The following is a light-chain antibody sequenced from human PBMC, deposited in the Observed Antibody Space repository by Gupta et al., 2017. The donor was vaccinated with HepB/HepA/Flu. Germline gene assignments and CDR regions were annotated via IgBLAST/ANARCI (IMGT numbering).Light chain of an antibody. Sequence: EIVMTQSPVTLSVSPGEGATLSCRASQSISNSLAWYQQKPGQAPRLLIYGASTRATGIAARFSGSRSGTEFTLTISSLQSEDFAVYYCLQYKNWPPWTFGQGTKVEIK. V-gene: IGKV3-15*01. J-gene: IGKJ1*01. CDR1: QSISNS. CDR3: LQYKNWPPWT. CDR2: GAS.